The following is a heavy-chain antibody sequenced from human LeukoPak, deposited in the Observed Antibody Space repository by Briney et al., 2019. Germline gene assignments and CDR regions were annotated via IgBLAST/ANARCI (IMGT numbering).Heavy chain of an antibody. CDR1: GFTFDDYA. CDR2: ISWNSGSI. Sequence: PGRSLRLSCAASGFTFDDYAMHWVRQAPGKGLEWVSGISWNSGSIGYADSVKGRFTISRDNAKNSLYLQMNSLRAEDTAVYYCARGGGSGRYGLPFDHWGQGTLVTVSS. V-gene: IGHV3-9*01. J-gene: IGHJ4*02. CDR3: ARGGGSGRYGLPFDH. D-gene: IGHD6-13*01.